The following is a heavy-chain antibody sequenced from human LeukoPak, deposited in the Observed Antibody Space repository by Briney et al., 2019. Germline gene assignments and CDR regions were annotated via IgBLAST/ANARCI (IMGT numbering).Heavy chain of an antibody. CDR3: ARDLDSSGWNLDFGY. D-gene: IGHD6-19*01. CDR1: GFTFSSHG. CDR2: IWYDGSNK. J-gene: IGHJ4*02. V-gene: IGHV3-33*01. Sequence: GGSLRLSCAASGFTFSSHGMHWVRQAPGKGLEWVAVIWYDGSNKYYADSVKGRFTNSRDNSKNMLYLQMNSLRAEDTAVYYCARDLDSSGWNLDFGYWGQGTLVTVSS.